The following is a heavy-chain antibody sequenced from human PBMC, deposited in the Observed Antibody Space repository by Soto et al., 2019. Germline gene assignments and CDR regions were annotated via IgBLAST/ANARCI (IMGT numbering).Heavy chain of an antibody. CDR2: TRNKGESYTT. CDR3: VREGFFTLDF. Sequence: EVQLVESGGGLVQPGGSLRLSCAASGFNIRDHYMDWVRQAPGKGLEWVGLTRNKGESYTTEHAASVKGRFVISRDDSKNSVYLQMNSLKTVDTAVYYCVREGFFTLDFWGQGTLVTVSS. V-gene: IGHV3-72*01. CDR1: GFNIRDHY. J-gene: IGHJ4*02.